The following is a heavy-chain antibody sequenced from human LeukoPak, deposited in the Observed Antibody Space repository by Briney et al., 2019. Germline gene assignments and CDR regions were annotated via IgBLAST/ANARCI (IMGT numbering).Heavy chain of an antibody. V-gene: IGHV1-24*01. Sequence: ASVKVSCKVSGYTLTELSMHWVRQAPGKGLEWMGGFDPEDGETIYAQKFQGRVTMTGDTSTDTAYMELSSLRSEDTAVYYCATSRQWLVLPVSWGQGTLVTVSS. CDR2: FDPEDGET. CDR1: GYTLTELS. CDR3: ATSRQWLVLPVS. D-gene: IGHD6-19*01. J-gene: IGHJ5*02.